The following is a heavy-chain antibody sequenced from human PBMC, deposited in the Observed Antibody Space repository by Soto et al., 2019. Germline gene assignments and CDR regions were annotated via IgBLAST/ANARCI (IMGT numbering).Heavy chain of an antibody. V-gene: IGHV5-10-1*01. CDR1: GYSFTSYW. CDR3: ARHGMSGRGPEGPVATNWFDP. J-gene: IGHJ5*02. CDR2: IDPSDSYT. Sequence: PGESLKISCKGSGYSFTSYWISWVRQMPGKGLEWMGRIDPSDSYTNYSPSFQGHVTISADKSISTAYLQWSSLKASDTAMYYCARHGMSGRGPEGPVATNWFDPWGQGTLVTVSS. D-gene: IGHD2-15*01.